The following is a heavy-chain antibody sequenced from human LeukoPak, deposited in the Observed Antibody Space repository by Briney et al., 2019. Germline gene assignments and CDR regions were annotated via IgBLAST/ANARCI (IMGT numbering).Heavy chain of an antibody. J-gene: IGHJ3*02. Sequence: GGSLRLSCAASGFTFSSYWMSWVRQAPGKGLEWVSAISGSGGSTYYADSVKGRFTISRDNSKNTLYLQMNSLRAEDTAVYYCAKDTLLWFGELYGDAFDIWGQGTMVTVSS. CDR3: AKDTLLWFGELYGDAFDI. D-gene: IGHD3-10*01. CDR2: ISGSGGST. V-gene: IGHV3-23*01. CDR1: GFTFSSYW.